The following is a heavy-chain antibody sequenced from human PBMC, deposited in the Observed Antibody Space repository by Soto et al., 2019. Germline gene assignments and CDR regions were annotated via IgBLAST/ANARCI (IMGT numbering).Heavy chain of an antibody. D-gene: IGHD3-16*01. CDR1: GDSISSSNW. J-gene: IGHJ6*02. CDR3: ARYPVWDCYYGLDV. V-gene: IGHV4-4*02. CDR2: TYHNGNT. Sequence: SETLSLTCAVSGDSISSSNWWTWVRQSPGKGLEWIGETYHNGNTNYNPSMKSRVTISVDKSKKQFSLHLASVTAADTAVYYCARYPVWDCYYGLDVWGQGTTVTVSS.